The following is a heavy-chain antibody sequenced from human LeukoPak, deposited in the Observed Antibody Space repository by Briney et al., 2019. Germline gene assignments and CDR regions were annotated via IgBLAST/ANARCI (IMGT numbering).Heavy chain of an antibody. CDR2: INPNSGGT. Sequence: GASVKVSCKASGYTFTGYYMHWVRQAPGQGLEWMGWINPNSGGTNYAQKFQGRVTMTRDTSISTAYMELSRLRSDDTAVYYCARDNQAAAALTWFDPWGQGTLVTVSS. CDR3: ARDNQAAAALTWFDP. J-gene: IGHJ5*02. D-gene: IGHD6-13*01. V-gene: IGHV1-2*02. CDR1: GYTFTGYY.